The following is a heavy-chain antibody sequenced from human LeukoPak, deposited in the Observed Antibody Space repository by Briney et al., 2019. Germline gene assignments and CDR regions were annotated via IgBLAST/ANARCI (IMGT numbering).Heavy chain of an antibody. CDR3: APERIYCFDP. V-gene: IGHV1-69*13. CDR1: GGTFSSYA. CDR2: IIPIFGTA. D-gene: IGHD2-15*01. J-gene: IGHJ5*02. Sequence: ASVKVSCKASGGTFSSYAISWVRQAPGQGLEWMGGIIPIFGTANYAQKFQGRVTITADESTSTAYMELSSLRSEDTAVYYCAPERIYCFDPGGQETLVTVSS.